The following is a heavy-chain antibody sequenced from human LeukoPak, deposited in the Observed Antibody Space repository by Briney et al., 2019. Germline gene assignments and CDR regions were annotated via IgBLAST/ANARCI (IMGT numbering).Heavy chain of an antibody. CDR3: ARGTSYSNPSDY. Sequence: SETLSLTCTVSGGSISTGSYYWGWVRQPPGKGLEYIGSISYSGTTYYNPSLKSRVTISVDTSKNHFSLNLSSVSAADTAVYYCARGTSYSNPSDYWGQGTLVTVSS. CDR1: GGSISTGSYY. V-gene: IGHV4-39*02. J-gene: IGHJ4*02. CDR2: ISYSGTT. D-gene: IGHD4-11*01.